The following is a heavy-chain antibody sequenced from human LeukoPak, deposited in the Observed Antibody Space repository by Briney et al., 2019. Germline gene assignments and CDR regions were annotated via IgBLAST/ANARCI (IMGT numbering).Heavy chain of an antibody. CDR3: AREHYGLVDSPKAGDYYGMDV. CDR1: GNTFIGYW. CDR2: IIPIFGTA. V-gene: IGHV1-69*13. Sequence: SVKVSCKASGNTFIGYWIHWVRQAPGQGLEWMGGIIPIFGTANYAQKFQGRVTITADESTSTAYMELGSLRSEDTAVYYCAREHYGLVDSPKAGDYYGMDVWGQGTTVTVSS. D-gene: IGHD6-19*01. J-gene: IGHJ6*02.